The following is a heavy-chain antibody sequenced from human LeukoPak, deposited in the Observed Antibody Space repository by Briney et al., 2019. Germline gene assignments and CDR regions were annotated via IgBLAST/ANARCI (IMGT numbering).Heavy chain of an antibody. V-gene: IGHV3-23*01. CDR1: GFTFSNYA. J-gene: IGHJ3*02. CDR3: AKDIAVAGVFRWSAFDI. Sequence: PGGSLRLSCAASGFTFSNYAMSWVRQAPGKGLEWVSAISGSGGSTYYADSVKGRFTISRDNSKNTLYLQMNSLRAEDTAVYYCAKDIAVAGVFRWSAFDIWGQGTMVTVSS. D-gene: IGHD6-19*01. CDR2: ISGSGGST.